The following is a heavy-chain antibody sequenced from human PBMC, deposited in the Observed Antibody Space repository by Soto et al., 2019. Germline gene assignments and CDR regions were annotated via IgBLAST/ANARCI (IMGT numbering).Heavy chain of an antibody. V-gene: IGHV1-8*01. CDR3: ARDFLRYDVSTGAYSDCFDP. CDR1: GYTFTSYD. CDR2: MNPNSGNT. D-gene: IGHD3-9*01. J-gene: IGHJ6*02. Sequence: ASVKVSCKASGYTFTSYDINWVRQATGQGLEWMGWMNPNSGNTGYAQKFQGRVTMTRDTSMSTAYMELRSLRFEDTAVYYCARDFLRYDVSTGAYSDCFDPWGQGTTVTVSS.